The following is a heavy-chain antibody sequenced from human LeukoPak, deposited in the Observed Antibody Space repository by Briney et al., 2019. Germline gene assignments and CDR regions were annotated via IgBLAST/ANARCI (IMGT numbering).Heavy chain of an antibody. Sequence: GASVKVSCKASGFTFTSSAMQWVRQARGQRLEWIGWIVVGSGNTNYAQKFQERVTITRDMSTSTAYMELSSLRSEDTAVYYCARDGLRYFDWLLSDYYYYMDVWGKGTTVTVSS. J-gene: IGHJ6*03. CDR1: GFTFTSSA. CDR3: ARDGLRYFDWLLSDYYYYMDV. V-gene: IGHV1-58*02. D-gene: IGHD3-9*01. CDR2: IVVGSGNT.